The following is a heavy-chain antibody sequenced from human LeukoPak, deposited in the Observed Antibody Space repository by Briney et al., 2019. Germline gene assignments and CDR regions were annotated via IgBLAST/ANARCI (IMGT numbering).Heavy chain of an antibody. CDR2: INHSGST. D-gene: IGHD3-16*01. V-gene: IGHV4-34*01. CDR3: ARGVWNYDYVWGTFGFDP. J-gene: IGHJ5*02. Sequence: SETLSLTCAVYGGSFSGYYWSWIRQPPGKGLEGIGEINHSGSTNYNPSLRSRVTISVDPSKNQFSLKLSSVTAADTAVYYCARGVWNYDYVWGTFGFDPWGQGTLVTVSS. CDR1: GGSFSGYY.